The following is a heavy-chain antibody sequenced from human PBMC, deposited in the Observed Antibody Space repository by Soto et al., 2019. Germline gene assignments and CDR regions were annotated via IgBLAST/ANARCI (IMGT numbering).Heavy chain of an antibody. CDR2: ISASGGYK. CDR3: AGERSALPGARDAMDV. J-gene: IGHJ6*02. D-gene: IGHD1-26*01. Sequence: EVQLLESGGGLVQPGGSLRLSCEASGFTIINYAMTWLRQAPGQGLEWVSFISASGGYKYYADSVRGRFTISRDNAKKSVYLEMSSLTADDSAVYFCAGERSALPGARDAMDVWGQGTTVTVSS. V-gene: IGHV3-23*01. CDR1: GFTIINYA.